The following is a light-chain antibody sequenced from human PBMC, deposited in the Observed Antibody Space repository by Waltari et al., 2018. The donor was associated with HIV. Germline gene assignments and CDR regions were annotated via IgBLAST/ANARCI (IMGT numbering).Light chain of an antibody. J-gene: IGLJ2*01. CDR2: NVI. Sequence: QSALTQPASVSGSPGQSITISCTGTSSDVGGYNYVSWYQQHPGKAPKLMIYNVIRRPSGVSNRFSGSKYGNTASLTISGLQAEDEADYYCSSYTSSSTLVFGGGTKLTVL. CDR3: SSYTSSSTLV. V-gene: IGLV2-14*01. CDR1: SSDVGGYNY.